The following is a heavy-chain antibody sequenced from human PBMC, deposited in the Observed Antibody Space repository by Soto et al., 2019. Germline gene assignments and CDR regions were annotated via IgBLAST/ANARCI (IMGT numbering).Heavy chain of an antibody. CDR1: GYTFTSYY. V-gene: IGHV1-46*03. D-gene: IGHD2-15*01. CDR3: ARDEGQGYCSGGSCYQLDY. Sequence: ASVKVSCKASGYTFTSYYMHWVRQAPGQGLEWMGIINPSGGSTSYAQKFQGRVTMTRDTSTSTVYMELSSLRSEDTAVYYCARDEGQGYCSGGSCYQLDYWGQGTLVTVSS. J-gene: IGHJ4*02. CDR2: INPSGGST.